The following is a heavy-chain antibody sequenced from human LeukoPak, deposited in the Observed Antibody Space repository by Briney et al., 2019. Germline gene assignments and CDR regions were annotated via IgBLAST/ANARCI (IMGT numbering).Heavy chain of an antibody. CDR2: ISGSGGST. V-gene: IGHV3-23*01. CDR1: GFTFSSYA. D-gene: IGHD3-22*01. J-gene: IGHJ4*02. CDR3: AKTFYSSGYPIDY. Sequence: GGSLRLSCAASGFTFSSYAMSWVRQAPGKGLDWVSAISGSGGSTYYADSVKGRFTISRDNSKNTLYLQMNSLRAEDTAVYYCAKTFYSSGYPIDYWGQGTLVTVSS.